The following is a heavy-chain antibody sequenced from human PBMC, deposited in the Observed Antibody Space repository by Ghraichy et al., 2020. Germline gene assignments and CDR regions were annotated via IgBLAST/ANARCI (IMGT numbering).Heavy chain of an antibody. CDR1: GFTFSSYS. CDR3: ARFTGADSWYKYFQH. CDR2: ISSSSSYI. V-gene: IGHV3-21*01. J-gene: IGHJ1*01. D-gene: IGHD6-13*01. Sequence: GESLNTSCAASGFTFSSYSMNWVRQAPGKGLEWVSSISSSSSYIYYADSVKGRFTISRDNAKNSLYLQMNSLRAEDTAVYYCARFTGADSWYKYFQHWGQGTLVTVSS.